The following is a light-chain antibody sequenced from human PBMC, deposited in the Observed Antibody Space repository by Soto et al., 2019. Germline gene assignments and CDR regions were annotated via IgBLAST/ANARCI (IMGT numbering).Light chain of an antibody. V-gene: IGLV2-14*01. Sequence: QSALTQPASVSGSPGQSLTISCTGTRSDIGAFKFVSWFQQHPGKAPKLVIYEVSNRPSGVSNRYSGSKSGNTASLTISGLQAEDEAHYYCASYTATTTGIFGGGTKLT. J-gene: IGLJ2*01. CDR3: ASYTATTTGI. CDR2: EVS. CDR1: RSDIGAFKF.